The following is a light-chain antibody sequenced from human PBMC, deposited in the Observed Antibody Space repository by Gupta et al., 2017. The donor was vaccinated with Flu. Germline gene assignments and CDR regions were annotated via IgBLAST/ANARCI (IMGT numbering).Light chain of an antibody. CDR2: DAS. CDR3: QQRSNWPT. CDR1: QSVSSY. V-gene: IGKV3-11*01. J-gene: IGKJ4*01. Sequence: PGERATLSCRASQSVSSYLAWYQQKPGQAPGLLIYDASNRATGIPARFSGSGSGTDFTLTISSLEPEDFAVYYCQQRSNWPTFGGGTKVEIK.